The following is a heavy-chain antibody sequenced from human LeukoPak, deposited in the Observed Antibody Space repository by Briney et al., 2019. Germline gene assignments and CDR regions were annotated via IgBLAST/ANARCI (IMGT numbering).Heavy chain of an antibody. D-gene: IGHD3-22*01. V-gene: IGHV4-39*07. Sequence: SETLSLTCTVSGGSISSSSYYWGWIRQPPGKGLEWIGSIYYSGSTYYNPSLKSRVTISVDTSKNQFSLKLSSVTAADTAVYYCARGAGYYTFDYWGQGTLVTVSS. CDR3: ARGAGYYTFDY. CDR2: IYYSGST. J-gene: IGHJ4*02. CDR1: GGSISSSSYY.